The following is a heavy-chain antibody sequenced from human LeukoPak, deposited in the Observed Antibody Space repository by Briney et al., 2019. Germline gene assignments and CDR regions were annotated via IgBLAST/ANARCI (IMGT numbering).Heavy chain of an antibody. Sequence: GGSPRLSCAVSGFPFSTFWMSWVRQAPGKGLEWVSSISTSSIYIYYADSLKGRFTISRDNAKNSLYLQMNSLRAEDTAVYYCARVRLQPRTLLDDAFDIWGQGTMVTVSS. CDR2: ISTSSIYI. D-gene: IGHD1-14*01. CDR3: ARVRLQPRTLLDDAFDI. J-gene: IGHJ3*02. CDR1: GFPFSTFW. V-gene: IGHV3-21*01.